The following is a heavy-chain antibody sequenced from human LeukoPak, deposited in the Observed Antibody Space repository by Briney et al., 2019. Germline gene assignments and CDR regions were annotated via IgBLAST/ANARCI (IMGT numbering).Heavy chain of an antibody. CDR1: GFTFDDYA. CDR2: ISWNSGSI. J-gene: IGHJ4*02. CDR3: VREGYSTGQFDY. Sequence: GGSLRLSCAASGFTFDDYAMHWVRQAPGKGLEWVSGISWNSGSIGYADSVKGRFTISRDNAKNSLYLQMNSLRAEDTAVYYCVREGYSTGQFDYWGQGTLVTVSS. V-gene: IGHV3-9*01. D-gene: IGHD2-8*02.